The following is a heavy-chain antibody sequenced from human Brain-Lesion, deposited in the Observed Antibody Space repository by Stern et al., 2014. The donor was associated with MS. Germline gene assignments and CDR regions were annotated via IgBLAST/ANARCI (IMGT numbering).Heavy chain of an antibody. CDR1: GGSVSSTSYA. J-gene: IGHJ5*02. D-gene: IGHD2-15*01. Sequence: VQLEESGPGLVKPSETLSLTCTVAGGSVSSTSYAWAWIRQPPGKGLEWIGTIYYSGNTYYSPSLKSRLTISLDTSKNQFSLQLRSVIAADTAVYYCAGEEDIRYCSGGSCTGNWFDPWGQGTLVTVSS. V-gene: IGHV4-39*01. CDR3: AGEEDIRYCSGGSCTGNWFDP. CDR2: IYYSGNT.